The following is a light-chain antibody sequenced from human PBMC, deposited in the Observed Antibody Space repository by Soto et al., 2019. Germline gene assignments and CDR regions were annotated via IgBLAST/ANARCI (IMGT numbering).Light chain of an antibody. CDR2: DAS. J-gene: IGKJ1*01. Sequence: EIVLTQSPGTLSLSPGERATLSCRASQSLTSNYLAWYQQKPGQAPRLLISDASGRATGIPDRFSGSGSETDFTLTISRLEPEDFAVYYCQQYGSSGTFGQGTKVDIK. CDR3: QQYGSSGT. CDR1: QSLTSNY. V-gene: IGKV3-20*01.